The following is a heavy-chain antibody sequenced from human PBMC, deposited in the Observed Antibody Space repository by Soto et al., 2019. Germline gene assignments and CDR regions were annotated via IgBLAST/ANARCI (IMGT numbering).Heavy chain of an antibody. CDR2: ISGSGGST. J-gene: IGHJ4*02. CDR1: GFTFSSYA. Sequence: GGCLRLSCATSGFTFSSYAMSWVRQAPGKGLEWVSAISGSGGSTYYADSVKGRFTISRDNSKNTLYLQMNSLRAEDTAVYYCAKDMFYTVTKSYFDYWGQGTLVTGSS. V-gene: IGHV3-23*01. CDR3: AKDMFYTVTKSYFDY. D-gene: IGHD4-17*01.